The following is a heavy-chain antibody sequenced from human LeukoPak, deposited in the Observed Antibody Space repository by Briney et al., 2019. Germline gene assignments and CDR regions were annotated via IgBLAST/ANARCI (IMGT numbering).Heavy chain of an antibody. CDR1: GFTFSTYW. Sequence: GGSLRLSCAASGFTFSTYWMHWVRQAPGKGLVWVARIKGDGSSTIYADSVKGRFTISRDNSKNTLYLQMNSLRAEDTAVYYCAKEGPLTGTDPFDYWGQGTLVTVSS. CDR3: AKEGPLTGTDPFDY. CDR2: IKGDGSST. V-gene: IGHV3-74*01. J-gene: IGHJ4*02. D-gene: IGHD1-7*01.